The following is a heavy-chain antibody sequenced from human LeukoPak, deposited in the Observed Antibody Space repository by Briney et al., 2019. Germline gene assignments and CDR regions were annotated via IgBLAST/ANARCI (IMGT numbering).Heavy chain of an antibody. V-gene: IGHV4-39*01. CDR3: ARQTVGYSYGHWYFDL. CDR1: GGSINTNNHY. D-gene: IGHD5-18*01. Sequence: SETLSLTCSVSGGSINTNNHYWGWIRQPPGKGLEWIGTINYSGSTFYNPSLQSRVTLSVDTSKNLFSLKLSSVTAADAAVYYCARQTVGYSYGHWYFDLWGRGTLVTVSS. J-gene: IGHJ2*01. CDR2: INYSGST.